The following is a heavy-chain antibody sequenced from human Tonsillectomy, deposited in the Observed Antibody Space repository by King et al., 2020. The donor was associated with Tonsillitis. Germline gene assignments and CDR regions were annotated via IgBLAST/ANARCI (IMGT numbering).Heavy chain of an antibody. CDR3: ARGNPPNSPVDH. Sequence: VQLQESGGGVVQPGRSLRLSCTASGFSFSNYGIHWVRQVPGKGLEWVAVIWYDGSVNYYADSAKGRFTNSRDNSKNTGDLQMNGLRAEDTAIYYCARGNPPNSPVDHWGQGTLVTVSS. CDR2: IWYDGSVN. CDR1: GFSFSNYG. V-gene: IGHV3-33*01. D-gene: IGHD4-23*01. J-gene: IGHJ4*02.